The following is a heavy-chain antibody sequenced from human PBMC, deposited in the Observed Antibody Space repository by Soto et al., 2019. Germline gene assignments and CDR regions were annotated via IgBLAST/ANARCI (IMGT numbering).Heavy chain of an antibody. CDR1: GGSISGYY. Sequence: SETLSLTCTVSGGSISGYYWSWIRQPPGKGLEWIGYLYYTGSTNYNPSLKSRVNKSVDTSKNQFSLKLSSVTATDMAVYYCARHGQRTTGAVGYFEYWGQGALVTVSS. J-gene: IGHJ4*02. V-gene: IGHV4-59*08. D-gene: IGHD6-19*01. CDR2: LYYTGST. CDR3: ARHGQRTTGAVGYFEY.